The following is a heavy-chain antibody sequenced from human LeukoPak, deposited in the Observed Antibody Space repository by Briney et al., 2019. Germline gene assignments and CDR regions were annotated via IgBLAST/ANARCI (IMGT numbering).Heavy chain of an antibody. CDR1: GDSISGYS. V-gene: IGHV4-59*13. CDR3: ARGQGSGSSWAFDY. Sequence: PSETLSLTCSVSGDSISGYSWRWIRQPPGVGREWIGYIHYSGSTTYNPSLKSRVTISVDPSKHQFSLSLSSVTAADTAVYYCARGQGSGSSWAFDYWGQGTLVTVSS. J-gene: IGHJ4*02. CDR2: IHYSGST. D-gene: IGHD1-26*01.